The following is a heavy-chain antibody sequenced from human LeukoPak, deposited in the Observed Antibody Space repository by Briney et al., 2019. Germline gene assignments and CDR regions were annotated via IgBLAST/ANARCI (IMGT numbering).Heavy chain of an antibody. Sequence: GGSLRLSCAASGFTFSSYGMHWVRQAPGKGLEWVAFIRYDGSNKYYADSVKGRFTISRDNSKNTLYLQMNSLRAEDTAVYYCAKDSYPAADDNWFGPWGQGTLVTVSS. CDR2: IRYDGSNK. J-gene: IGHJ5*02. V-gene: IGHV3-30*02. CDR3: AKDSYPAADDNWFGP. D-gene: IGHD6-13*01. CDR1: GFTFSSYG.